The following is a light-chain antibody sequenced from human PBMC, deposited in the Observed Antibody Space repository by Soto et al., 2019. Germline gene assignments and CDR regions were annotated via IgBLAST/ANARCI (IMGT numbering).Light chain of an antibody. Sequence: QSVLTQPASVSGSLGQSITISCTGTSSDVGAYNYASWYQQQPGKAPKLMISEVSNRPSGVSNRFSGSKSGNTASLIISGLQAEDEADYYCCSFTSITTYVFGTGTKVT. J-gene: IGLJ1*01. V-gene: IGLV2-14*01. CDR3: CSFTSITTYV. CDR1: SSDVGAYNY. CDR2: EVS.